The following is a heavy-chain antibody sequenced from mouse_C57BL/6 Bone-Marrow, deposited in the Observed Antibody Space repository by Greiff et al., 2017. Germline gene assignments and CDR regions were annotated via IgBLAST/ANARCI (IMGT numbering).Heavy chain of an antibody. Sequence: QVQLKQSGAELVRPGTSVKVSCKASGYAFTNYLIEWVKQRPGQGLEWIGVINPGSGGTNYNEKFKGKATLTADKSSSTAYMQLSSLTSEDSAVYFCARPNSNYEAMDYWGQGTSVTVSS. V-gene: IGHV1-54*01. CDR1: GYAFTNYL. CDR3: ARPNSNYEAMDY. D-gene: IGHD2-5*01. J-gene: IGHJ4*01. CDR2: INPGSGGT.